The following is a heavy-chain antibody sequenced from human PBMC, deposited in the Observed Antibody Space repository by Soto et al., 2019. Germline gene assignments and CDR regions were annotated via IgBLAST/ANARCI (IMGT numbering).Heavy chain of an antibody. V-gene: IGHV3-74*01. Sequence: GGSLRLSCAASGVPFSSYGMHWVRQAPGEGLEWVAVIDDNGRTTNYADSVKGRFTISRDNAKSTLYLQMDSLRAEDTAVYYCARAGSYRFDYWGQGTLVTVSS. CDR3: ARAGSYRFDY. D-gene: IGHD3-10*01. CDR2: IDDNGRTT. CDR1: GVPFSSYG. J-gene: IGHJ4*02.